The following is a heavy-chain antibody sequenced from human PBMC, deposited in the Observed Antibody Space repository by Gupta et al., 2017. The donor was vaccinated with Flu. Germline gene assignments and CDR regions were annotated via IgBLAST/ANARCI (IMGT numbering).Heavy chain of an antibody. J-gene: IGHJ6*02. V-gene: IGHV3-23*01. CDR1: SYA. CDR3: AKDQELLTFYGMDV. CDR2: ISGSGGST. D-gene: IGHD1-26*01. Sequence: SYAMSWVRQAPGKGLEWVSAISGSGGSTYYADSVKGRFTISRDNSKNTLYLQMNSLRAEDTAVYYCAKDQELLTFYGMDVWGQGTTITVSS.